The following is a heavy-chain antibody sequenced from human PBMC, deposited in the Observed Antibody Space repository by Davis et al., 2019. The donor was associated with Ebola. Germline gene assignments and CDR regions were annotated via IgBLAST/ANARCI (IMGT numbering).Heavy chain of an antibody. CDR3: ARGRRITIFGGYYGMDV. V-gene: IGHV1-46*01. D-gene: IGHD3-3*01. Sequence: ASVKVSCKASGYTFTGYYMHWVRQAPGQGLEWMGIINPSGGSTSYAQKFQGRVTMTRDTSTSTVYMELSSLRSEDTAVYYCARGRRITIFGGYYGMDVWGQGTTVTVSS. J-gene: IGHJ6*02. CDR1: GYTFTGYY. CDR2: INPSGGST.